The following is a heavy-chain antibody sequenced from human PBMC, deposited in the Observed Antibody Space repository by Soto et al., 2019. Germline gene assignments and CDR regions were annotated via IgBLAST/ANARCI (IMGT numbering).Heavy chain of an antibody. CDR2: ITPMFGTP. D-gene: IGHD3-22*01. CDR3: ARDGTLYDSRSYYYLY. J-gene: IGHJ4*02. V-gene: IGHV1-69*01. Sequence: QVQLVQSGAEVKKPGSSVKVSCKASGGTFSSHTITWVRQAPGQGLEWMGGITPMFGTPNYAQKFRGRVTITGDESSSIAYMELSSVRYEDTAMYFCARDGTLYDSRSYYYLYWGQGTLVTVSS. CDR1: GGTFSSHT.